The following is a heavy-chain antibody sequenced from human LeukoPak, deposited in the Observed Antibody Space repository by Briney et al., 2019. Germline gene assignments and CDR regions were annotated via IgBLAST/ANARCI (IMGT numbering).Heavy chain of an antibody. D-gene: IGHD6-19*01. Sequence: GGSLRLSCAASGFTVSSNYLSWVRQAPGKGLECVSVIYSGGNTYYADSVKGRFTISRDNAKNSLYLQMNSLRDEDTAVYYCARGPGKYSSGWFDYRGQGTLVTVSS. CDR3: ARGPGKYSSGWFDY. CDR1: GFTVSSNY. V-gene: IGHV3-53*01. J-gene: IGHJ4*02. CDR2: IYSGGNT.